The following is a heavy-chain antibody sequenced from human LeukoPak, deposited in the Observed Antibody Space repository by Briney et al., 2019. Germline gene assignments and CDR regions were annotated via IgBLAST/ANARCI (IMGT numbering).Heavy chain of an antibody. CDR1: GGTFSSYA. J-gene: IGHJ4*02. CDR3: ARDMGGDYVWGSYRYTGFDY. CDR2: ITPIFSTA. Sequence: SVKVSCKASGGTFSSYAISWVRQAPGQGLEWMGGITPIFSTANYAQKFQGRVTITTDESTSTAYMELSSLRSEDTAVYYCARDMGGDYVWGSYRYTGFDYWGQGTLVTVSS. V-gene: IGHV1-69*05. D-gene: IGHD3-16*02.